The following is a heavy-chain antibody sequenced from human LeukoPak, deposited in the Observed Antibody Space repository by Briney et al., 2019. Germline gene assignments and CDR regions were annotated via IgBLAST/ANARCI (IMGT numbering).Heavy chain of an antibody. CDR3: AAAQCSESGESCSHDS. CDR2: IFGDGGT. V-gene: IGHV3-66*01. Sequence: GRSLRLSCAASGFTFSSYAMSWVRQAPGKGLESVAVIFGDGGTYFAGSAKGRFSISRDTSKNTLSLQMNSLRAEDSAVYYCAAAQCSESGESCSHDSWGQGTLVIVSS. D-gene: IGHD3-16*01. J-gene: IGHJ4*02. CDR1: GFTFSSYA.